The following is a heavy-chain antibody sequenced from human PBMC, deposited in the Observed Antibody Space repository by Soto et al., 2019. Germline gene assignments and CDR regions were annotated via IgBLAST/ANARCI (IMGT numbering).Heavy chain of an antibody. J-gene: IGHJ4*02. CDR1: GGSVSSSNW. V-gene: IGHV4-4*02. CDR2: IYHSGST. D-gene: IGHD6-19*01. CDR3: ARVGIAVAGAFDY. Sequence: SETLSLTCAVSGGSVSSSNWWSLVRQPPGKGLEWIGEIYHSGSTNYNPSLKSRVTISVDKSKNQFSLKLSSVTAADKAVYYCARVGIAVAGAFDYWGQGTLVTVSS.